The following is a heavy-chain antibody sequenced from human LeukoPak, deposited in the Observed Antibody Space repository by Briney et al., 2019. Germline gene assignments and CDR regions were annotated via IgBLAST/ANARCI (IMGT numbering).Heavy chain of an antibody. J-gene: IGHJ4*02. D-gene: IGHD2-2*01. CDR2: INPSGGST. CDR1: GYTFTSYY. V-gene: IGHV1-46*01. CDR3: ASYSGLEVPAAIGRFDY. Sequence: EASVKVSCKASGYTFTSYYMHWVRQAPGQGLEWMGIINPSGGSTSYAQKFQGRVTMTRDTSTSTVYMELSSLRSEDTAVYYCASYSGLEVPAAIGRFDYWGQGTLVTVSS.